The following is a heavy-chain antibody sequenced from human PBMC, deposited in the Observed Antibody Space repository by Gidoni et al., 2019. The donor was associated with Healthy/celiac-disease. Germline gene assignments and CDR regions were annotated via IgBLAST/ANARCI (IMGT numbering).Heavy chain of an antibody. CDR2: ISSSRSYI. CDR3: ARDGGPGGEWGGMDV. D-gene: IGHD3-16*01. Sequence: VQMVESGGGLVKPGGSLRLSCAASGFTFSSYSRNWVRQAPVKGLEWVSSISSSRSYIYYADSVKGRFTIARDNAKNSLYLQMNSLRAEDTAVYYCARDGGPGGEWGGMDVWGQGTTVTVSS. V-gene: IGHV3-21*01. J-gene: IGHJ6*02. CDR1: GFTFSSYS.